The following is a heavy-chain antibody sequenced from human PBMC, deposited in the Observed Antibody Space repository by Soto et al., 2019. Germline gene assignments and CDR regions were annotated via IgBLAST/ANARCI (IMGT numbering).Heavy chain of an antibody. CDR2: IYPGDSDT. J-gene: IGHJ6*02. D-gene: IGHD1-7*01. CDR1: GYSFTSYW. CDR3: ARHGVLKWNYPLSYYYYYGMDV. V-gene: IGHV5-51*01. Sequence: GQSLKISGKGSGYSFTSYWIGWVRQKTGKGLEWMGIIYPGDSDTRYSPSFQGQVTISADKSISTAYPQWSSLKASDTAMYYCARHGVLKWNYPLSYYYYYGMDVWGQGTTVTVSS.